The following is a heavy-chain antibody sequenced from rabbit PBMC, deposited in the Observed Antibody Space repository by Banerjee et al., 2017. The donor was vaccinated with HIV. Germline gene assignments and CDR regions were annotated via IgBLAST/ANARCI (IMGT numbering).Heavy chain of an antibody. V-gene: IGHV1S40*01. CDR2: INTGSGST. J-gene: IGHJ4*01. CDR1: GFSLSSSYN. D-gene: IGHD1-1*01. Sequence: QSLEESGGDLVKPGASLTLTCTASGFSLSSSYNMCWVRQAPGKGLEWIGCINTGSGSTWYASWAKGRFTISKTSSTTVTLQMTSLTAADTATYFCARDAGGVSGFYFKLWGQGTLVTVS. CDR3: ARDAGGVSGFYFKL.